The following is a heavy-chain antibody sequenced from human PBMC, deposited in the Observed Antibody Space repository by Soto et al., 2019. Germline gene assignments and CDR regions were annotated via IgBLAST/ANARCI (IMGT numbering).Heavy chain of an antibody. D-gene: IGHD3-22*01. CDR1: GYTFTSYG. J-gene: IGHJ4*02. V-gene: IGHV1-18*01. CDR3: ARDKYYDSSGYYYYFDY. Sequence: ASVKVSCKASGYTFTSYGISWVRQAPGQGLEWMGWISAYNGNTNYAQKLQGRVTMTTDTSTSTAYMELRSLRSDDTAVYYCARDKYYDSSGYYYYFDYWGQGTLVTVSS. CDR2: ISAYNGNT.